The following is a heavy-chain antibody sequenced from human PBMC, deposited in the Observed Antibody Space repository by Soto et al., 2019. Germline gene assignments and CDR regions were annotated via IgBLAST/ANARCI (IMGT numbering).Heavy chain of an antibody. CDR1: GCSLTTSGVG. V-gene: IGHV2-5*02. D-gene: IGHD3-3*01. Sequence: QITLKESVPTVVKPTETLTLTCTFSGCSLTTSGVGVGWVRQSPGKAPEWLALIYWDDDKRYSTALNSRLIITKDTSKNQVFLTMANVEPADTATYYCAHRVLRTVFGLVTTTAIYFDFWGPGTPVVVSS. J-gene: IGHJ4*02. CDR2: IYWDDDK. CDR3: AHRVLRTVFGLVTTTAIYFDF.